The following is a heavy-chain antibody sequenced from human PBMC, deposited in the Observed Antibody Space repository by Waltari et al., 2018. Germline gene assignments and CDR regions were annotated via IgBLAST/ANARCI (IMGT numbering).Heavy chain of an antibody. CDR2: IYPGDSDT. Sequence: EVQLVQSGAEGKKPGESLKISCKGSGYSVTSYWIGWVRQMTGKGLEWMGIIYPGDSDTRYSPSFQGQVTISADKSISTAYLQWSSLKASDTAMYYCARRGADGGNSGDYYYYGMDVWGQGTTVTVSS. J-gene: IGHJ6*02. CDR1: GYSVTSYW. V-gene: IGHV5-51*03. CDR3: ARRGADGGNSGDYYYYGMDV. D-gene: IGHD2-21*02.